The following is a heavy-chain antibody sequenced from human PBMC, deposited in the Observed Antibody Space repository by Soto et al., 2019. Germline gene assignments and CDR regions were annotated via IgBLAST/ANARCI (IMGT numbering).Heavy chain of an antibody. CDR2: ISDSGGST. Sequence: HPGGSLRLSCAASGFTFSSYAMSWVRQAPGKGLEWVSGISDSGGSTYYADSVKGRFTISRDNSKNTLYLQMNSLRAEDTAVYYCAKIPMIVVAWGQGTLVTVSS. CDR1: GFTFSSYA. V-gene: IGHV3-23*01. J-gene: IGHJ5*02. D-gene: IGHD3-22*01. CDR3: AKIPMIVVA.